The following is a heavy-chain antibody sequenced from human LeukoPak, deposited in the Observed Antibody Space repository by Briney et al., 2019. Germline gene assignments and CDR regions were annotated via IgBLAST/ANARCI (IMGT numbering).Heavy chain of an antibody. CDR3: GLSPQLDY. Sequence: PGRSLRLSCAASGFTFDDYAMHWVRQAPGKGLEWVSGISWNSGSIGYADSVKGRFSISRDNAKNSLYLQMNSLRAEDTAVYYCGLSPQLDYWGQGTLVTVSS. J-gene: IGHJ4*02. D-gene: IGHD3-16*02. V-gene: IGHV3-9*01. CDR1: GFTFDDYA. CDR2: ISWNSGSI.